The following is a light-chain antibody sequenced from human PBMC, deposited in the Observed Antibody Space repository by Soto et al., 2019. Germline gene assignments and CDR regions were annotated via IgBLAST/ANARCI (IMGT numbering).Light chain of an antibody. Sequence: QSALTQPRSVSGSPGQSVTISCTGTSSDVGTYNFVSWYQQHPGKAPKFMIYDVTKRPSGVPDRFSGPKSGNTASLTISGLQAEDEADYYCCSYVGSYTSYVFGTGTKVTVL. CDR1: SSDVGTYNF. CDR2: DVT. V-gene: IGLV2-11*01. CDR3: CSYVGSYTSYV. J-gene: IGLJ1*01.